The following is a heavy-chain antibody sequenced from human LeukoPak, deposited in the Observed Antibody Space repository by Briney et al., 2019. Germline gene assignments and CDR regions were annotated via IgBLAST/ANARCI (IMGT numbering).Heavy chain of an antibody. D-gene: IGHD3-16*01. CDR1: GFTFSSYW. Sequence: GGSLRLSCAASGFTFSSYWMSWVRQAPGKGLEWVANIKHDGSEQIYVDSVKGRFTISRDNAKDSVYLQMNSLRAEDTAVYYCTRGLGEHGGVSDRWGQGTLVIVS. CDR2: IKHDGSEQ. CDR3: TRGLGEHGGVSDR. J-gene: IGHJ5*02. V-gene: IGHV3-7*01.